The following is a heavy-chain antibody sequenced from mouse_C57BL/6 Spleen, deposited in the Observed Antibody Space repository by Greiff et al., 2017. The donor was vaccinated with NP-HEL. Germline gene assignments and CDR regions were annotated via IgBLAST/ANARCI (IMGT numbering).Heavy chain of an antibody. CDR3: AYGKGLAMDY. J-gene: IGHJ4*01. D-gene: IGHD2-10*02. CDR1: GYTFTSYW. Sequence: QVQLQQPGAELVMPGASVKLSCKASGYTFTSYWMHWVKQRPGQGLEWIGEIDPSDSYTNYNQKFKGKSTLTVDKSSSTAYMQLSSLTSEDSAVYYCAYGKGLAMDYWGQGTSDTVSS. V-gene: IGHV1-69*01. CDR2: IDPSDSYT.